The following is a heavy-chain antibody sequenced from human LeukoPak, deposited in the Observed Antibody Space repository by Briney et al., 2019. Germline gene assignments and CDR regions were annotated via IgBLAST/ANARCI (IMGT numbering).Heavy chain of an antibody. CDR2: INAGNGNT. J-gene: IGHJ3*02. CDR1: GYTFTNYA. V-gene: IGHV1-3*01. Sequence: ASVKVSCKASGYTFTNYAMHWVRQAPGQRLEWMGWINAGNGNTKYSQKFQGRVTITRDTSASTAYMELSSLRSEDTAVYYCSESTGDDAFDIWGQGSMVTVSS. CDR3: SESTGDDAFDI.